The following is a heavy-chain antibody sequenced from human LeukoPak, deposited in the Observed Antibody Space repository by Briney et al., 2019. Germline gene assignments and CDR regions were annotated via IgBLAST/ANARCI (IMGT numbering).Heavy chain of an antibody. CDR2: IRYDGSNK. J-gene: IGHJ4*02. Sequence: GGSLRLSCAASGFTFSSYGMHWVRQAPGKGLEWVTFIRYDGSNKYYADSVKGRFTISRDNSKNTLYLQMNSLRAEDTAVYYCAKPTSVFWSGYQYWGQGTLVTVSS. CDR3: AKPTSVFWSGYQY. D-gene: IGHD3-3*01. V-gene: IGHV3-30*02. CDR1: GFTFSSYG.